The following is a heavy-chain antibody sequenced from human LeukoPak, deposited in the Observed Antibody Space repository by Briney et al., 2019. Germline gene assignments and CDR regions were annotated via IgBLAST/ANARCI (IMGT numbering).Heavy chain of an antibody. CDR3: VKSQCSTFHFDY. CDR2: IRGDGGSP. CDR1: GFTFSNYV. V-gene: IGHV3-64D*06. J-gene: IGHJ4*02. D-gene: IGHD6-13*01. Sequence: GGSLRLSCSASGFTFSNYVMHWVRQAPGMGLEYTSVIRGDGGSPYYADSVKGRFTISRDNSKNTLYLHMSSLRAEDTAVYYCVKSQCSTFHFDYWGQGTLVTVSS.